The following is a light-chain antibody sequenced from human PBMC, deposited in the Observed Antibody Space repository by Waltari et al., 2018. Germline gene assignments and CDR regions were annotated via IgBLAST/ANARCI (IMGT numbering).Light chain of an antibody. CDR1: SSDVGGYNY. J-gene: IGLJ1*01. CDR3: SSYTSSSTLYV. V-gene: IGLV2-14*01. Sequence: QSALTQPASVSGSPGQSITISCTGTSSDVGGYNYVSWYQQHPGKAPKLMIYAVRYRPSGFSNRFSGSSSGNTASLTISGLQAEDEADYYCSSYTSSSTLYVFGTGTKVTVL. CDR2: AVR.